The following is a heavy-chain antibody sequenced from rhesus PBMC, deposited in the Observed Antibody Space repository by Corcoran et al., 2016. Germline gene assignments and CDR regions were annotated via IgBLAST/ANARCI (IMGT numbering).Heavy chain of an antibody. Sequence: EVQLVESGGGLVQPGGSLRLSCTGSGFTFGSYYMYWVRQAPGKGLEWVSAINTGGGSTWYTDSVKGRLTISKENAKNTLYLKMDSLRADDTAVYYCARDLSRITGTTDFDYWGQGVLVTVSS. CDR2: INTGGGST. CDR3: ARDLSRITGTTDFDY. V-gene: IGHV3-8*01. J-gene: IGHJ4*01. D-gene: IGHD1-26*01. CDR1: GFTFGSYY.